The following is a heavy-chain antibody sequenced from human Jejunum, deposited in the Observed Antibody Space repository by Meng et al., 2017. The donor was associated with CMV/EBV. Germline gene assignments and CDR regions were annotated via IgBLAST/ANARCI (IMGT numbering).Heavy chain of an antibody. CDR1: YH. CDR3: ARGVHGRYCPETCYPADY. J-gene: IGHJ4*02. Sequence: YHWGWIRHLPGKGLEWIVNTYYGGSTYYDPSLSSRVSISVDRSRDQFSLKLNSVTAADTAVYYCARGVHGRYCPETCYPADYWGQGTLVTVSS. D-gene: IGHD2-8*02. V-gene: IGHV4-39*07. CDR2: TYYGGST.